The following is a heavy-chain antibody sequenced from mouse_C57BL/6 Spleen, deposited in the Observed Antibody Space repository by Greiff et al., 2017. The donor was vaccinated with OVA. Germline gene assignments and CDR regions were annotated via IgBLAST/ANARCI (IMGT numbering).Heavy chain of an antibody. V-gene: IGHV1-53*01. D-gene: IGHD2-2*01. J-gene: IGHJ4*01. CDR2: INPSNGGT. CDR1: GYTFTSYW. CDR3: ARGGLGGYDHYDMDD. Sequence: QVQLQQPGTELVKPGASVKLSCKASGYTFTSYWMHWVKQRPGQGLEWIGNINPSNGGTNYNEKFKSKATLTVDKSYSTAYMQLSSLTPEESAVYDCARGGLGGYDHYDMDDWGQGTSVTVSS.